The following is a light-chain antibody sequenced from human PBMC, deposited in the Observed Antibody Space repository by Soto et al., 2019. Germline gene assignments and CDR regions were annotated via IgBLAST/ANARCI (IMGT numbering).Light chain of an antibody. CDR2: DAS. J-gene: IGKJ1*01. CDR1: QSISSW. CDR3: QRYNSYCT. Sequence: DIQMTQSPSTLSASVGDRVTITCRASQSISSWLAWYQQKPGKAPKLLIYDASSLESGVPSRFSSSACGEDFTLTISILPDDFFAYYYYQRYNSYCTFGQGTKVEIK. V-gene: IGKV1-5*01.